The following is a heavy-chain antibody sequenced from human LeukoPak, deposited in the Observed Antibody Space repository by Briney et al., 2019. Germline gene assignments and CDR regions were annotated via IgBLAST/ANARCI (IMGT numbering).Heavy chain of an antibody. Sequence: PSETLSLTCTVSGGSISSYYWSWIRQPPGKGLEWIGYIYYSGSTNYNPSLKSRVTISVDTSKNQFSLKLSSVTAADTAVYYCARGGYDFLSGYYWFEPWGQGTLVTVSS. CDR1: GGSISSYY. D-gene: IGHD3-3*01. J-gene: IGHJ5*01. CDR2: IYYSGST. CDR3: ARGGYDFLSGYYWFEP. V-gene: IGHV4-59*01.